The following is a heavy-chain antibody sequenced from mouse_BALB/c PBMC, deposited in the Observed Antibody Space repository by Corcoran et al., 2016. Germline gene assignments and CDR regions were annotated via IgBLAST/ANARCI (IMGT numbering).Heavy chain of an antibody. Sequence: EVQLQQSGAELVRPGALVKLSCKASGFNIKDYYMHWVKQRPEQGLEWIGWIDPENGNTIYDPKFQGKASITADTSSNTAYLQLSSLTSEDTAVYYCAVYYGSSSYYFYYWGQGTTLTVSS. CDR3: AVYYGSSSYYFYY. CDR2: IDPENGNT. CDR1: GFNIKDYY. D-gene: IGHD1-1*01. V-gene: IGHV14-1*02. J-gene: IGHJ2*01.